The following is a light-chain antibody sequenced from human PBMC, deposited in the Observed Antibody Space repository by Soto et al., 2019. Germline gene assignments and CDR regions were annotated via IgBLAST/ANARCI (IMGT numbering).Light chain of an antibody. Sequence: QSVLTQPPSVSGAPGQRVTISCSGSSSKIGAGYDVHWYQQLPGTAPKLLISANNIRPSGVPDRFSGSKSGTSASLAITGLQAEDEADYYCQSYDSSLSGSGVFGGGTTLTGL. V-gene: IGLV1-40*01. CDR2: ANN. CDR1: SSKIGAGYD. J-gene: IGLJ3*02. CDR3: QSYDSSLSGSGV.